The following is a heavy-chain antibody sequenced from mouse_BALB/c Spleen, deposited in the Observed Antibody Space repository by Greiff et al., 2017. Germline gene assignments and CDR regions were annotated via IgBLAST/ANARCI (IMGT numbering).Heavy chain of an antibody. D-gene: IGHD2-4*01. CDR1: GFTFSSYG. CDR2: ISSGGSYT. CDR3: ARQDPMITTDGYAMDY. Sequence: EVKVVESGGDLVKPGGSLKLSCAASGFTFSSYGMSWVRQTPDKRLEWVATISSGGSYTYYPDSVKGRFTISRDNAKNTLYLQMSSLKSEDTAMYYCARQDPMITTDGYAMDYWGQGTSVTVSS. V-gene: IGHV5-6*01. J-gene: IGHJ4*01.